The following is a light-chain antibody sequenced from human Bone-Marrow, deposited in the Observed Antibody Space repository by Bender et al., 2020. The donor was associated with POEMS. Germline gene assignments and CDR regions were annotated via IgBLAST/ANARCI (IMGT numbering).Light chain of an antibody. CDR1: RSNFGAVYD. CDR2: GTY. Sequence: QSVLTQPPSVSGAPGQTVIISCAGSRSNFGAVYDVHWYKLLPETAPKLVIYGTYNRPSGVPDRVSGSWAGTSASLVINDLQPDDEADYYCCSYEGVGVFGTGTKVTVL. CDR3: CSYEGVGV. V-gene: IGLV1-40*01. J-gene: IGLJ1*01.